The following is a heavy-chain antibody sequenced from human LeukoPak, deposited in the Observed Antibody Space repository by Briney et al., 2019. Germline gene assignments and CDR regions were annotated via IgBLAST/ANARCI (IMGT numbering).Heavy chain of an antibody. V-gene: IGHV3-64D*06. CDR1: GFTFSSHV. CDR3: GCSGYDSDY. J-gene: IGHJ4*02. CDR2: ISSNGGST. Sequence: GGSLRLSCAASGFTFSSHVMSWVRQAPGKGLEYVSAISSNGGSTYYADSVKGRFTISRDNSKNTLYLQMSSLRAEDTAVYYCGCSGYDSDYWGQGTLVTVSS. D-gene: IGHD5-12*01.